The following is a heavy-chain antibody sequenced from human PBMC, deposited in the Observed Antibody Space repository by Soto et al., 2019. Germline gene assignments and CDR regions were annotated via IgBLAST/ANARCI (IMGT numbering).Heavy chain of an antibody. CDR2: IYYSGST. D-gene: IGHD2-15*01. V-gene: IGHV4-31*03. CDR1: GGSISSGGYY. CDR3: ARTLGYCSGGSCPRPRPMDNWFDP. J-gene: IGHJ5*02. Sequence: TSETLSVTCTVAGGSISSGGYYWSWIRQHPGKSLEWIGYIYYSGSTYYNPSLKSRVTISVDTSKNQFSLKLSSVTAADTAVYYCARTLGYCSGGSCPRPRPMDNWFDPWGQGTLVTAPQ.